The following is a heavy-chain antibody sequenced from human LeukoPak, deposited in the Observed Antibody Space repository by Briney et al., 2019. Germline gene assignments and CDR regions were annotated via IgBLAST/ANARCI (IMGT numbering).Heavy chain of an antibody. V-gene: IGHV3-30*18. J-gene: IGHJ5*02. Sequence: PGGSLRLSCAASGFTFSSYGMHWVRQAPGKGLEWVAVISYDGSNKYYADSVKGRFTISRDNSRNTLYLQMNSLRAEDTAVYYCAKSGVIKGNWFDPWGQGTLVTVSS. D-gene: IGHD3-22*01. CDR1: GFTFSSYG. CDR2: ISYDGSNK. CDR3: AKSGVIKGNWFDP.